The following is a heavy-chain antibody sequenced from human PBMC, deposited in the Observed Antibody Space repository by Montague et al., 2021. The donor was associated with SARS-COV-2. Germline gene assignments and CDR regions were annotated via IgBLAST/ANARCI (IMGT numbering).Heavy chain of an antibody. Sequence: PLRLSCAASGSTFSSYSVNWVRQAPGKGLEWISYISSSTNIIYYADSVKGRFTISRDNARNSLYLQMNSLRVDDTAVYYCAKDLVLRAARPDALDVWGQGTVVTVSS. V-gene: IGHV3-48*04. CDR2: ISSSTNII. D-gene: IGHD6-6*01. CDR3: AKDLVLRAARPDALDV. CDR1: GSTFSSYS. J-gene: IGHJ3*01.